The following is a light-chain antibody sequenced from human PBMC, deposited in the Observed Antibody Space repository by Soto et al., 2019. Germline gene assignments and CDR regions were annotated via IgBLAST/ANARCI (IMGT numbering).Light chain of an antibody. J-gene: IGKJ2*01. Sequence: EIVLTQSPCTLSSSPGERATLSCRASQSVSSSYLAWYQQKPGQAPSLLIYGASTRVTGLPDRFSGSGSGTYFTLTTRRLEPEDFAVYDCQQYGSSSYTFGRGTKLEIK. CDR3: QQYGSSSYT. CDR2: GAS. V-gene: IGKV3-20*01. CDR1: QSVSSSY.